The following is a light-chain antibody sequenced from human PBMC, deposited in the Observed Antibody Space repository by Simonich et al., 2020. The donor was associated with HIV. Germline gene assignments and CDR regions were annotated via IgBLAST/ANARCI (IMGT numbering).Light chain of an antibody. CDR1: QRVSDSF. J-gene: IGKJ3*01. Sequence: EIVMTQSPASLSVSPGERATLSCRASQRVSDSFLAWYQQKPGLAPRLLIYDASSRATGTPDRFSGSGSGTDFTLTISSLQAEDVAVYYCQQYYSTPLTFGPGTKVKI. V-gene: IGKV3D-20*01. CDR2: DAS. CDR3: QQYYSTPLT.